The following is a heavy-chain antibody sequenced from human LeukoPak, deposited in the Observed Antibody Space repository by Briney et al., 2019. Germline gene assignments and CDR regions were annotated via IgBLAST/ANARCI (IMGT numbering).Heavy chain of an antibody. CDR1: GGSFSGYY. V-gene: IGHV4-34*01. D-gene: IGHD3-10*01. CDR2: INHSGST. J-gene: IGHJ6*02. Sequence: SETLSLTCAVYGGSFSGYYWSWIRQPPGEGLEWIGEINHSGSTNYNPSLKSRVTISVDTSKNQFSLKLSSVTAADTAVYYCAAGRPYYYYYYGMDVWGQGTTVTVSS. CDR3: AAGRPYYYYYYGMDV.